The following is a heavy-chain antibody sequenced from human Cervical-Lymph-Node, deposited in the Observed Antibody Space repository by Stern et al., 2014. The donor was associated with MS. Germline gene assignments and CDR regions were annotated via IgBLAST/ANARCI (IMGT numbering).Heavy chain of an antibody. D-gene: IGHD1-26*01. V-gene: IGHV1-69*01. CDR3: ARGELKEGLVRGMDV. Sequence: QVQLVESGAEVKKPGSSVKVSCKASGGTFSSYAISWVRQAPGQGLEWMGGIIPIFGTANYAQKFQGRVTITPDEPPSKASMWPGSLRSEDTAVYYCARGELKEGLVRGMDVWGQGTTVTVSS. J-gene: IGHJ6*02. CDR1: GGTFSSYA. CDR2: IIPIFGTA.